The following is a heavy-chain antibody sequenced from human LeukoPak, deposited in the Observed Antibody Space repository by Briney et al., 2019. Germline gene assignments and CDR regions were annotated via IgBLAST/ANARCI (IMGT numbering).Heavy chain of an antibody. Sequence: GESLKISCKGSGYSFTSYWIGWVRQMPGKGLEWMGIIYPGDSDTRYSPSFQGQVTISADKSISTAYLQWSSLKASDTAMYYCAIYYYGSGSYDSFDYWGQGTLVTVSS. CDR3: AIYYYGSGSYDSFDY. V-gene: IGHV5-51*01. J-gene: IGHJ4*02. CDR2: IYPGDSDT. CDR1: GYSFTSYW. D-gene: IGHD3-10*01.